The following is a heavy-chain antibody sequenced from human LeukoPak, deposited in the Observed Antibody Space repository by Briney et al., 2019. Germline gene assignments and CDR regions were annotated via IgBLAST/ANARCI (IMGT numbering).Heavy chain of an antibody. J-gene: IGHJ4*02. Sequence: GGSLRLSCAASGFTFSSYWMTWVRQAPGKGLEWVANIDQDGNEKYYVDSVRGRFTISRDNAKNSLYLQMDSLRVEDTAVYYCARGDAFPGDYWGQGTLVTVSS. V-gene: IGHV3-7*04. CDR1: GFTFSSYW. D-gene: IGHD5-24*01. CDR3: ARGDAFPGDY. CDR2: IDQDGNEK.